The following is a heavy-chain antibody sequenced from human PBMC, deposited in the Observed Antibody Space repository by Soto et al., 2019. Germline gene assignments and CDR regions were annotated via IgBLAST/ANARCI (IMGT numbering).Heavy chain of an antibody. CDR1: GYSFTTYS. CDR3: ARRYGDPSSSTGFDY. D-gene: IGHD4-17*01. J-gene: IGHJ4*02. V-gene: IGHV1-18*01. Sequence: QVKLVQSGAEVKKPGASVEVSCKASGYSFTTYSITWVRQAPGQGLEWMGGISTYSGKTYYAQNFQGRVTMTTDTSTSTAYIDLRRLTSDDTAVYYCARRYGDPSSSTGFDYWGQGTLVSVSS. CDR2: ISTYSGKT.